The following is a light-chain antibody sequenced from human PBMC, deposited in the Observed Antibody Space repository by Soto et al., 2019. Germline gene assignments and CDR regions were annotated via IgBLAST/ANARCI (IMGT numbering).Light chain of an antibody. CDR1: SSDVGGYNY. CDR2: DVS. J-gene: IGLJ1*01. CDR3: SSSTV. V-gene: IGLV2-14*01. Sequence: QSVLTQSASVSGSPGQSITISCTGTSSDVGGYNYVSWYQQHPGKAPKLMIYDVSNRPSGVSNRFSGSKSGNTASLTISGLQAEDEADYYCSSSTVFGTGTKVTVL.